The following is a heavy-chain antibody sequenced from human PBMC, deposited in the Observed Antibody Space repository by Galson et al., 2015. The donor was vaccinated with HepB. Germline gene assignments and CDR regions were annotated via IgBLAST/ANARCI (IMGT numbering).Heavy chain of an antibody. D-gene: IGHD2-8*01. CDR1: GFTFSGSA. CDR3: TRHAAVVAQDCTNGVCPPGYGMDV. CDR2: IRSKANSYAT. J-gene: IGHJ6*02. Sequence: SLRLSCAASGFTFSGSAMHWVRQASGKGLEWVGRIRSKANSYATAYAASVKGRFTIPRDDSKNTAYLQMNSLKTEDTAVYYCTRHAAVVAQDCTNGVCPPGYGMDVWGQGTTVTVSS. V-gene: IGHV3-73*01.